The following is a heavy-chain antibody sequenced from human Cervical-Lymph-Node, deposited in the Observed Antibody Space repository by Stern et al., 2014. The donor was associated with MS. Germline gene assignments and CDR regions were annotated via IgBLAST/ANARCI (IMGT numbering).Heavy chain of an antibody. Sequence: EVQLVESGGGLVQPGGSLRLSCEVSGFTFSSHSMSWVRQAPGKGPEWVGNINEDGREKYYVASMKGRFTISRDNAKNSLYLQMNSLRVEDTAVYYCAKRRATERLMDVWGQGTTVTVSS. D-gene: IGHD1-1*01. CDR1: GFTFSSHS. J-gene: IGHJ6*02. CDR2: INEDGREK. V-gene: IGHV3-7*01. CDR3: AKRRATERLMDV.